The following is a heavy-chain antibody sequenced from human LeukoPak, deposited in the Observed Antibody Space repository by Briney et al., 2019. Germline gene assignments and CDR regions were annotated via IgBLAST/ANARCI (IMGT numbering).Heavy chain of an antibody. CDR3: ATVSSGWYYLGLSRGGFDP. V-gene: IGHV1-24*01. Sequence: GASVKVSCKASGGTFSSYAISWVRQAPGKGLEWMGGFDPEDGETIYAQKFQGRVTMTEDTSTDTAYMELSSLRSEDTAVYYCATVSSGWYYLGLSRGGFDPWGQGTLVTVSS. J-gene: IGHJ5*02. D-gene: IGHD6-19*01. CDR1: GGTFSSYA. CDR2: FDPEDGET.